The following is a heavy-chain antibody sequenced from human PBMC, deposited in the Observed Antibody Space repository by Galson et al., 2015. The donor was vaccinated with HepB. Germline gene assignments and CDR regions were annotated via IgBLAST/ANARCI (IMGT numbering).Heavy chain of an antibody. CDR1: GDSFSTNSAA. V-gene: IGHV6-1*01. CDR2: TYYRAKWDS. CDR3: AREALNWNDVAFNYYGLDV. Sequence: CAISGDSFSTNSAAWNWIRQSPSRGLEWLGRTYYRAKWDSDFAPSVKSRITIKPDTSKNQFSLELKSVSPEDTAVYYCAREALNWNDVAFNYYGLDVWGQGTTVIVSS. D-gene: IGHD1-1*01. J-gene: IGHJ6*02.